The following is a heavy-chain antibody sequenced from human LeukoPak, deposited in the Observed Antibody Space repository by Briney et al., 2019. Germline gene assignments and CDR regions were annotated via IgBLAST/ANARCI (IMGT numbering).Heavy chain of an antibody. V-gene: IGHV4-34*01. CDR3: GSLAVADRPDY. CDR2: INHSGST. CDR1: GGSFSGYD. J-gene: IGHJ4*02. Sequence: PSETLSLTRAVYGGSFSGYDWSWIRQPPGKGLEWIGEINHSGSTNYNPSLKSRVTISVDTSKNQFSLKLSSVTAADTAVYYCGSLAVADRPDYWGQGTLVTVSS. D-gene: IGHD6-19*01.